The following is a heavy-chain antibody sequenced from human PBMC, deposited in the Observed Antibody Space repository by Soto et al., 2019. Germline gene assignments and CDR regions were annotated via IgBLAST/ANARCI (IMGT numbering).Heavy chain of an antibody. V-gene: IGHV1-46*01. CDR2: INPSGGST. CDR3: ARGDDLGYCTNGVCYGLDY. Sequence: ASVKVSCKASGYTFTSYYMHWVRQAPGQGLEWMGIINPSGGSTSYAQKFQGRVTMTRDTSTSTVYMELSSLRSEDTAVYYCARGDDLGYCTNGVCYGLDYWGQGTLVTVPQ. D-gene: IGHD2-8*01. J-gene: IGHJ4*02. CDR1: GYTFTSYY.